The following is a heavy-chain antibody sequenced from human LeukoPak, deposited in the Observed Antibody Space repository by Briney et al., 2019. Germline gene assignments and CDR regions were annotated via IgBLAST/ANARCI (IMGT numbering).Heavy chain of an antibody. Sequence: GRSLRLSCAAAGFTFSSYGIHWVRQASGKGLEWVAVIWYDGSNKYYADSVKGRFTISRDNSKNTLYLQMNSLRAEDTAVYYCGRGYYGDYGYGMDVWGQGTTVTVSS. CDR1: GFTFSSYG. V-gene: IGHV3-33*01. D-gene: IGHD4-17*01. CDR2: IWYDGSNK. CDR3: GRGYYGDYGYGMDV. J-gene: IGHJ6*02.